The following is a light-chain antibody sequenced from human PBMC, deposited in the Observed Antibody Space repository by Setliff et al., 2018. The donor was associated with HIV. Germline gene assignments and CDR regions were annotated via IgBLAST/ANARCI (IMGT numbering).Light chain of an antibody. V-gene: IGLV2-14*01. Sequence: QSVLTQPASVSGSPGQSITISCTGSSSDVGGYDYVSWYQQYPGKAPKLLIFDVSHRRSATSNRFSGSKSDNTASLTISGLQPEDEADYYCCSYTTSNNGVVFGGGTKVTVL. CDR3: CSYTTSNNGVV. CDR1: SSDVGGYDY. J-gene: IGLJ2*01. CDR2: DVS.